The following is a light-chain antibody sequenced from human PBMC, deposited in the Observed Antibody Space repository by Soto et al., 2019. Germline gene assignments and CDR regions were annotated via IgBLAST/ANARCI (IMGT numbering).Light chain of an antibody. Sequence: QSALTQPPSASGSPGQSVTISCTGTSSDVGGYNYVSWYQQRPGKAPKLMIHEVNKRPSGVHDRFSGSKSGNTASLTVSGLQAEDEADYYCSSYAGSNNLLFGGGTKLTVL. CDR3: SSYAGSNNLL. V-gene: IGLV2-8*01. J-gene: IGLJ2*01. CDR2: EVN. CDR1: SSDVGGYNY.